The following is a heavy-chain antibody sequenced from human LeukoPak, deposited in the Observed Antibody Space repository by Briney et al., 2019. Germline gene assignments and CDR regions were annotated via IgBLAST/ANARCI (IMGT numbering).Heavy chain of an antibody. CDR1: GYSFNNYW. V-gene: IGHV5-51*01. Sequence: GESLKISCKGSGYSFNNYWINWVRQAPGKGLEWMGIIYPGDSDTRYSPSFQGQVTISADESVSTAYLQCSSLKASDTAMYYCARGYQLFDYWGQGTLVTVSS. J-gene: IGHJ4*02. D-gene: IGHD6-6*01. CDR3: ARGYQLFDY. CDR2: IYPGDSDT.